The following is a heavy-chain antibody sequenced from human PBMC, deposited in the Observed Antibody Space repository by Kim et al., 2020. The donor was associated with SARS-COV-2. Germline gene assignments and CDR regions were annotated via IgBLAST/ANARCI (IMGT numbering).Heavy chain of an antibody. D-gene: IGHD3-22*01. V-gene: IGHV4-59*01. Sequence: LKSRVTISVDTSKNQFSLKLSSVTAADTAVYYCARVPSLSSSGYYYGMDVWGQGTTVTVSS. CDR3: ARVPSLSSSGYYYGMDV. J-gene: IGHJ6*02.